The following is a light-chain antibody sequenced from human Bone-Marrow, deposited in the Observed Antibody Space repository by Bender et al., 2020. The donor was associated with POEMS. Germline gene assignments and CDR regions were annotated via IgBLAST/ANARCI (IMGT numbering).Light chain of an antibody. J-gene: IGLJ3*02. CDR2: SNY. CDR3: SSWDDSLSGWV. Sequence: QSVLTQSPSASGTPGQRVTISCSGGSSNIGSNYVCWFQQLPGTAPRLVVYSNYQRPSGVPARFSGSKSGTSASLAISDIQSEDEGDYYCSSWDDSLSGWVFGGGTKLTVL. CDR1: SSNIGSNY. V-gene: IGLV1-47*02.